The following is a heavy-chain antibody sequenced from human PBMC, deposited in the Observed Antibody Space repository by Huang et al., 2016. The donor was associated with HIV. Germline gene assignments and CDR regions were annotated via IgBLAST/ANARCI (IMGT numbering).Heavy chain of an antibody. CDR1: GGSIRSDNYY. V-gene: IGHV4-39*01. Sequence: QLQLQESGPGLVKPSETLSLTCTVSGGSIRSDNYYWGWIRQPPGKGLEWIGSLYYRGSTYYNPSIKSRVTITGDTSKNQFSLKMRSVTAADTAVYYCARLPGSITMIRGVITDPYWGQGTLVTVSS. CDR2: LYYRGST. D-gene: IGHD3-10*01. CDR3: ARLPGSITMIRGVITDPY. J-gene: IGHJ4*02.